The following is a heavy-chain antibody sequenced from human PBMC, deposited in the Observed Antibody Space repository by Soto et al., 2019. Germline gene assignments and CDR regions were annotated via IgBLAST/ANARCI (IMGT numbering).Heavy chain of an antibody. D-gene: IGHD3-16*01. CDR2: ISGSGGST. J-gene: IGHJ5*02. CDR1: GFTFSCYA. V-gene: IGHV3-23*01. Sequence: GGSLRLSCAASGFTFSCYAMSWVRQATGKGLEWVSAISGSGGSTYYADSVKGRFTISRDNSKNTLYLQMNSLRAEDTAVYYCAKGSAQVGDWFDPWGQGTLVTVSS. CDR3: AKGSAQVGDWFDP.